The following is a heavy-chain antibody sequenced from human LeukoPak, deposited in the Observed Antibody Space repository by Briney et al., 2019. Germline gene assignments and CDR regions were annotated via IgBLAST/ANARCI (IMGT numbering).Heavy chain of an antibody. J-gene: IGHJ4*02. CDR1: GLTFSTSG. CDR2: IGPTGSDR. CDR3: ATETNGRHYDY. Sequence: GGSLRLSCTASGLTFSTSGFNWVRQAPGKGLQWVASIGPTGSDRYHADSIKGRFTISRDNANNFLYLQMNSLRAEDTAVYYCATETNGRHYDYWGQGTLLTVSS. V-gene: IGHV3-21*06. D-gene: IGHD1-14*01.